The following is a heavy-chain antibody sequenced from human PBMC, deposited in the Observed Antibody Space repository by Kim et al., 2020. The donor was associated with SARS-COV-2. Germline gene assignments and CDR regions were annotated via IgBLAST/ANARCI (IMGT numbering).Heavy chain of an antibody. CDR1: GDTFSTYD. CDR2: IVPLFKTP. Sequence: SVKVSCKASGDTFSTYDIHWVRQAPGQGLEWMGGIVPLFKTPKYAQKFRGRVTITEDEPTNTAYLELSSLRSEDTAVYYCARDRGNTLVRRLLYYGGQGPLVTVSA. CDR3: ARDRGNTLVRRLLYY. D-gene: IGHD2-21*02. V-gene: IGHV1-69*13. J-gene: IGHJ4*02.